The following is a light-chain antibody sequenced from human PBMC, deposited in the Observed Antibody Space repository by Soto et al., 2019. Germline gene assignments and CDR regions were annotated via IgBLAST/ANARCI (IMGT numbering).Light chain of an antibody. V-gene: IGKV4-1*01. Sequence: DIVMTQSPDSLAESRGERATINCKPSQSVLFRSDNKNSLAWYQQRSGQPPKLLFYWASTRESGVPDRFSGSGSGTDFTLAISSLQAEDVAVYYCQQYYTSPDTFGQGTKLEIK. CDR1: QSVLFRSDNKNS. CDR3: QQYYTSPDT. J-gene: IGKJ2*01. CDR2: WAS.